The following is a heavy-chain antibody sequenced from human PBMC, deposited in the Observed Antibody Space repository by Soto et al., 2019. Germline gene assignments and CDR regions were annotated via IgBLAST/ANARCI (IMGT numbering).Heavy chain of an antibody. V-gene: IGHV1-3*01. CDR3: ARGPAGITIFGVAPNWFDP. CDR2: INAGNGNT. CDR1: GYTFTSYA. Sequence: ASVKVSCKASGYTFTSYAMHWVRQAPGQRLEGMGWINAGNGNTKYSQKFQGRVTITRDTSASTAYMELSSLRSEDTAVYYCARGPAGITIFGVAPNWFDPWGQGTLVTVSS. J-gene: IGHJ5*02. D-gene: IGHD3-3*01.